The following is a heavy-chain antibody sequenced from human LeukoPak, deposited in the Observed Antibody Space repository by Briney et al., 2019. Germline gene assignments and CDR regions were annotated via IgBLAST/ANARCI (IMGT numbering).Heavy chain of an antibody. V-gene: IGHV1-2*06. J-gene: IGHJ5*02. CDR1: GYTFTGYY. CDR2: INPNSGGT. D-gene: IGHD6-19*01. Sequence: GASVKVSCKASGYTFTGYYMHWVRQAPGQGLEWMGRINPNSGGTNYAQKFQGRATMTRDTSISTAYMELSRLRSDDTAVYYCARWGIAVAGNNWFDPWGQGTLVTVSS. CDR3: ARWGIAVAGNNWFDP.